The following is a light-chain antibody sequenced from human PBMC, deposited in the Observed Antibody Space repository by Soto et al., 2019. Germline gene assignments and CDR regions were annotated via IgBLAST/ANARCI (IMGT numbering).Light chain of an antibody. J-gene: IGKJ5*01. CDR3: KQYGGSPIT. CDR2: GAS. Sequence: EIVLTQSPGTLPLSPGERATLSCRASQSVSSYKLAWYQQKPGQPPRLLISGASSRATGIHDRFSGSGSGTDFTLTIRRLEPEDFALYYCKQYGGSPITFGQGTRLENK. V-gene: IGKV3-20*01. CDR1: QSVSSYK.